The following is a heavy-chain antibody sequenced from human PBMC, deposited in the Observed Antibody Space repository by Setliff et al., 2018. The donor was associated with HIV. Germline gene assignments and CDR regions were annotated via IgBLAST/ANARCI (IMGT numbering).Heavy chain of an antibody. Sequence: GGSLRLSCAASGFTFSNSAMTWVRQKPGRGLEWVSLIQSGGIIYYGDSVKGRFTISRDSSSNTLSLQMTSLRAEDTALYYCAKLNYYDYSGSWARKSAIDFWGRGTMVTVSS. CDR3: AKLNYYDYSGSWARKSAIDF. CDR1: GFTFSNSA. CDR2: IQSGGII. V-gene: IGHV3-23*01. J-gene: IGHJ3*01. D-gene: IGHD3-22*01.